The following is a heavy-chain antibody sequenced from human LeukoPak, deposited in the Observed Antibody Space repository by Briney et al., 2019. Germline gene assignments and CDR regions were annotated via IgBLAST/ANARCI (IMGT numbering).Heavy chain of an antibody. CDR2: INPNSGGT. Sequence: ASVKVSCKASGYTFTYYYMHWVRQAPGQGLEWMGWINPNSGGTNYAQKFQGRVTMTRDTSISTAYMELSRLRSDDTAVYYCARARGDIVVVPAAIWFDPWGQGTLVTVSS. D-gene: IGHD2-2*01. CDR3: ARARGDIVVVPAAIWFDP. CDR1: GYTFTYYY. V-gene: IGHV1-2*02. J-gene: IGHJ5*02.